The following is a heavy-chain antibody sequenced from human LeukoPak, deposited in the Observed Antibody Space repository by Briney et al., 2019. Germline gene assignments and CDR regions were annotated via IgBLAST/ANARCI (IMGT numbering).Heavy chain of an antibody. CDR2: INTDGSST. Sequence: GGSLRLSWAASGFTFSNYWLHWVRQAPGKGLVWVSRINTDGSSTSYADPVKGRFTISRDNAKSTLYLQMNSLRAEDTAVYYCARDLSGSHSWGQGTLVTVSS. V-gene: IGHV3-74*01. D-gene: IGHD1-26*01. CDR1: GFTFSNYW. CDR3: ARDLSGSHS. J-gene: IGHJ4*02.